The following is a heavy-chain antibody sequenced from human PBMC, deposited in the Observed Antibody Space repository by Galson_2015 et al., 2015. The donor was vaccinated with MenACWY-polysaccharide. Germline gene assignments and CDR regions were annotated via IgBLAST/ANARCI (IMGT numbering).Heavy chain of an antibody. Sequence: SLRLSCAASGFTFSNNWIHWVRQAPGKGQVWVSRINSDASSTAYADSVKGRFTISRDNAKNTLYLQMNSLRVEDTAVYYCVGPLGRGGTGAYGMDAWGQGTTVTVSS. CDR1: GFTFSNNW. V-gene: IGHV3-74*01. CDR2: INSDASST. CDR3: VGPLGRGGTGAYGMDA. J-gene: IGHJ6*02. D-gene: IGHD3-10*01.